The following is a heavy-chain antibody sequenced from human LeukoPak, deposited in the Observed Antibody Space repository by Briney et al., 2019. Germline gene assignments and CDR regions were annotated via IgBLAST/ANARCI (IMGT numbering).Heavy chain of an antibody. Sequence: ASVKVSCKASGYTFTSYAMHWVRQAPGQRLEWMGWINAGNGNTKYSQKFQGRVTITRDTSASTAYMELSSLRSEDTAVYYCASYYYDSSGYSLSAFDIWSQGTMVTVSS. CDR2: INAGNGNT. V-gene: IGHV1-3*01. J-gene: IGHJ3*02. CDR1: GYTFTSYA. CDR3: ASYYYDSSGYSLSAFDI. D-gene: IGHD3-22*01.